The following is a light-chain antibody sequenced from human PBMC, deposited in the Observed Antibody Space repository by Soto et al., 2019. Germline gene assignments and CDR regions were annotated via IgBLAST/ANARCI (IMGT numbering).Light chain of an antibody. CDR3: AAWDDSLSWV. CDR2: SNN. J-gene: IGLJ3*02. V-gene: IGLV1-44*01. Sequence: QSVLTQPPSVSGAPGQRVTMSCTGSNSNIGAGYDVNWYQQLPGTAPKHLIFSNNQRPSGVPDRFSGSKSGTSASLAISGLQPEDEADYYCAAWDDSLSWVFGGGTKLTVL. CDR1: NSNIGAGYD.